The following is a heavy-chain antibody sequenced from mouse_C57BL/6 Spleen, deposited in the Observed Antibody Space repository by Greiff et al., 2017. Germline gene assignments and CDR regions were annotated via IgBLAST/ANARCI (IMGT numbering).Heavy chain of an antibody. CDR3: ARSDYPLPMDD. CDR2: IYPGDGDT. V-gene: IGHV1-82*01. Sequence: QVQLQQSGPELVKPGASVKISCKASGYAFSSSWMNWVKQRPGKGLEWIGRIYPGDGDTNYNGKFKGKATLTADKSSSTAYMQLSSLTSEDSAVYFCARSDYPLPMDDWGQGTSVTVAS. J-gene: IGHJ4*01. CDR1: GYAFSSSW. D-gene: IGHD2-4*01.